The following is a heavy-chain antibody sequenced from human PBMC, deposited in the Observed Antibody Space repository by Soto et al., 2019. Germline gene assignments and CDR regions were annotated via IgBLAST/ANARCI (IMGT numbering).Heavy chain of an antibody. D-gene: IGHD3-3*02. Sequence: QVQLVQSGAEVKKPGASVKVSCKASGYTISSYEISWVRHAPGQGLEWMGWISPYNGNTNYAQKFQGIVIMTTDTSTSTAYMEMRRLRSEETAIYYCARGQGIINNFGVVTEDDYWCQGTLVTVSS. CDR2: ISPYNGNT. CDR3: ARGQGIINNFGVVTEDDY. V-gene: IGHV1-18*01. J-gene: IGHJ4*02. CDR1: GYTISSYE.